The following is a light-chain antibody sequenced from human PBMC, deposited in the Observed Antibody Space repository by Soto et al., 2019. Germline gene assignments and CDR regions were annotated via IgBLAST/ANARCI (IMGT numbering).Light chain of an antibody. V-gene: IGKV1-5*03. J-gene: IGKJ1*01. CDR2: KAS. Sequence: DIPMTQSPSTLSASVGDRVTITCRASQSISSSLAWYQQKPGKAPTLLIYKASSLESGVPSRFSGSGSGTEFTLTISSLQPDDFATYYCQQFNSFSWTFGQGTKVEIK. CDR1: QSISSS. CDR3: QQFNSFSWT.